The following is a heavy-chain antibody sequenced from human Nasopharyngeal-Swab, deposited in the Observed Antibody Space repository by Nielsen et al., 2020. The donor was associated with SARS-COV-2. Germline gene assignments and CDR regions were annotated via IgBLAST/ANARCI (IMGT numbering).Heavy chain of an antibody. Sequence: WVRQAPGQGLEWMGGFDPEDGETIYAQKFQGRVTMTEDTSTDTAYMELSSLRSEDTAVYYCATARPAATDYYYMDVWGKGTTVTVSS. CDR3: ATARPAATDYYYMDV. D-gene: IGHD2-2*01. J-gene: IGHJ6*03. V-gene: IGHV1-24*01. CDR2: FDPEDGET.